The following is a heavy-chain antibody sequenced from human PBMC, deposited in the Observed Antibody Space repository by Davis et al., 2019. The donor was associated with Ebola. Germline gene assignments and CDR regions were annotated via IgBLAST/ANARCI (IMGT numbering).Heavy chain of an antibody. D-gene: IGHD1-1*01. CDR2: IKQDGSEK. V-gene: IGHV3-7*01. CDR1: GFTFSSYW. Sequence: GESLKISCAASGFTFSSYWMSWVRQAPGKGLEWVANIKQDGSEKYYVDSVKGRFTISRDNAKNSLYLQMNSLRAEDTAVYYCAREPGNYYYYYMDVWGKGTTVTVSS. J-gene: IGHJ6*03. CDR3: AREPGNYYYYYMDV.